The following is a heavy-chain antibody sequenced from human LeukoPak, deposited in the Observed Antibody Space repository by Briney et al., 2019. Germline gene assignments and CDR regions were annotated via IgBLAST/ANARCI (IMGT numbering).Heavy chain of an antibody. CDR1: GGSFSSSTYY. CDR2: ISYSGTN. J-gene: IGHJ5*02. CDR3: ASLGTLRS. D-gene: IGHD7-27*01. V-gene: IGHV4-39*01. Sequence: PSETLSLTCTLSGGSFSSSTYYWGWIRQPPGKGLEWIGSISYSGTNYNNPSLKSRVSISIDTSKNQFSVTMTSVSAADTAMYYCASLGTLRSWGQGTLVTVSS.